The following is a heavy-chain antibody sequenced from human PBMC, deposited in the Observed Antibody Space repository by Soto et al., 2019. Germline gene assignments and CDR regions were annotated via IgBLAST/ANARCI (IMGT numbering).Heavy chain of an antibody. CDR2: KKQDGSEE. J-gene: IGHJ4*02. Sequence: EVQLVESGGGLVQPGGSLRLSCAASGFSISRYWMSWVRQAPGKGLEWVADKKQDGSEEYYVDSVKGRFTVSRDNAKNSLYLQLTSLRVEDTALYYCARDGFSYGTGIEHWGQGTLVTVSS. CDR1: GFSISRYW. CDR3: ARDGFSYGTGIEH. D-gene: IGHD5-18*01. V-gene: IGHV3-7*01.